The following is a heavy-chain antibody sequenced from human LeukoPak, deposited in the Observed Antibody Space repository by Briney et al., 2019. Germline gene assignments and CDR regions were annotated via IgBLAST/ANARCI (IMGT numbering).Heavy chain of an antibody. CDR2: IYYSGST. D-gene: IGHD3-10*02. CDR1: GGSISSYY. J-gene: IGHJ3*02. Sequence: SETLSLTCTVSGGSISSYYWNWIRQPPGKGLEWIGYIYYSGSTNYNPSLKSRVTISVDTSENQFSLRLSSVTAADTAVYYCARGLDVTFDIWSQGTMVTVSS. CDR3: ARGLDVTFDI. V-gene: IGHV4-59*01.